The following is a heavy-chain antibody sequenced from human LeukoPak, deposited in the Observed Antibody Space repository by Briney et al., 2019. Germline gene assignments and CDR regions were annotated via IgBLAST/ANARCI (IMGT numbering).Heavy chain of an antibody. V-gene: IGHV2-26*01. CDR2: IFSNDEK. CDR1: GFSLSNARMG. D-gene: IGHD2-2*01. Sequence: SGPTLVHPTETLTLTCTVSGFSLSNARMGVSWIRQPPGKALEWLAHIFSNDEKSYSTSLKSRLTISKDTSKSQVVLTMTNMDPVDTATYYCARISDSYCSGTSCYFWFDPWGQGTLVTVSS. CDR3: ARISDSYCSGTSCYFWFDP. J-gene: IGHJ5*02.